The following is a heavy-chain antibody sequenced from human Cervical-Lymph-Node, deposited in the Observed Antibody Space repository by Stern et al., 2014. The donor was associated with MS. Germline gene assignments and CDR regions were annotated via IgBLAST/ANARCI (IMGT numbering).Heavy chain of an antibody. V-gene: IGHV3-30*18. Sequence: VQLVESGGGVVQPGRSLRLSCAASGFTFSNYGMHLVRQAPGKGLEWVAVISYDGSNKYYSGSVKGRFTISRDNSKNTLYLQMNSLRAEDTAVYYCAKDLAPMVRGVDGMDVWGKGTTVTVSS. D-gene: IGHD3-10*01. CDR1: GFTFSNYG. J-gene: IGHJ6*04. CDR3: AKDLAPMVRGVDGMDV. CDR2: ISYDGSNK.